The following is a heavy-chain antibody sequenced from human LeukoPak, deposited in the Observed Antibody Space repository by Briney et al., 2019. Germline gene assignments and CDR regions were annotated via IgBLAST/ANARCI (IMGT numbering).Heavy chain of an antibody. J-gene: IGHJ6*03. Sequence: GESLKTSCKGSGYSFTSYSIGWVRQMPGKGLEWMGIIYPGDSDTRYSPSFQGQVTISADKSISTAYLQWSSLKASDTAMYYCARLMGDSSADYYYYYYMDVWGKGTTVTVSS. CDR1: GYSFTSYS. D-gene: IGHD6-25*01. CDR2: IYPGDSDT. V-gene: IGHV5-51*01. CDR3: ARLMGDSSADYYYYYYMDV.